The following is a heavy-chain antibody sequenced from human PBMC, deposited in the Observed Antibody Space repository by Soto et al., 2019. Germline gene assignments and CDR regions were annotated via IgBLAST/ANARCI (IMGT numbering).Heavy chain of an antibody. CDR1: GFTVSSNY. V-gene: IGHV3-66*01. Sequence: EVQLVESGGGLVQPGGSLRLSCAASGFTVSSNYMNWVRQAPGKGLEWVSVIYSGGSTYYADSVKGRFTISRDNSKNTLYLQMNSLRAEDTAVYYCTASIAAAGTRSGVDYWGQGTLVTVSS. CDR3: TASIAAAGTRSGVDY. CDR2: IYSGGST. D-gene: IGHD6-13*01. J-gene: IGHJ4*02.